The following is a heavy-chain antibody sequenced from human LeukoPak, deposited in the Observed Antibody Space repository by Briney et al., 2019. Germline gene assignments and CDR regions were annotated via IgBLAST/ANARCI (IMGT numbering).Heavy chain of an antibody. CDR1: GFSLNTSGEG. D-gene: IGHD3-10*01. CDR3: AHKYSGSYFGTNFDY. Sequence: ESGPTLVKPTQTLTLTCTFSGFSLNTSGEGVGWIRQPPGKALEWLALIYWNDDKRYSPSLKSRLTITKDTSKNQVVLTMTNMNPADTATYYCAHKYSGSYFGTNFDYWGQGALVTVSS. CDR2: IYWNDDK. J-gene: IGHJ4*02. V-gene: IGHV2-5*01.